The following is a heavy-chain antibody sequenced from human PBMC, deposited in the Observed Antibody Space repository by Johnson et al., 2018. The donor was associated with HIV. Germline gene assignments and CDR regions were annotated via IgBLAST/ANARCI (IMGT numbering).Heavy chain of an antibody. D-gene: IGHD3-10*01. CDR1: GFTVSSYD. J-gene: IGHJ3*02. CDR3: ARVGSGELLDGFDI. Sequence: VQLVESGGGLVHPGGSLRLSCAASGFTVSSYDMHWVRQSTGKGLEWVSAIGTAGDTYYPGSVKCRFTISRENAKNSLYLQMNSLRAGDTAMYYCARVGSGELLDGFDIWGQGTMVTVSS. CDR2: IGTAGDT. V-gene: IGHV3-13*01.